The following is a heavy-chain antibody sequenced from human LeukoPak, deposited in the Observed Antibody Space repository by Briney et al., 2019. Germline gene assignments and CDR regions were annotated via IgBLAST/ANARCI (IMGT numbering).Heavy chain of an antibody. J-gene: IGHJ3*02. CDR3: ARVLLRYDREAFDI. CDR1: GYTVTSYD. V-gene: IGHV1-8*01. Sequence: ASVKVSCKASGYTVTSYDINWVRQATGQGLEWMGWMNPNSGNTGYAQKFQGRVTMTRNTSISTAYMELSSLRSEDTAVYYCARVLLRYDREAFDIWGQGTMVTVSS. CDR2: MNPNSGNT. D-gene: IGHD3-9*01.